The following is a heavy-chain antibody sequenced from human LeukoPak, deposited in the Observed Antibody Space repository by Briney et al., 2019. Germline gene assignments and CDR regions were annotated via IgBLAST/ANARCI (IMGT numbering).Heavy chain of an antibody. CDR2: INHSGST. D-gene: IGHD4/OR15-4a*01. Sequence: SETLSLTCAVYGGSFSGYYWSWIRQPPGKGLEWIGEINHSGSTNYNPSLKSRVTISADTPKNQFSLKLSSVTAADTAVYYCARGNYDASYWGQGTLVTVSS. J-gene: IGHJ4*02. V-gene: IGHV4-34*01. CDR3: ARGNYDASY. CDR1: GGSFSGYY.